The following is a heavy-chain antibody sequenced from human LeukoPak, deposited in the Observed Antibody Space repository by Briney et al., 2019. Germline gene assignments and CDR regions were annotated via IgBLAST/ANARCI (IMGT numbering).Heavy chain of an antibody. V-gene: IGHV4-39*07. CDR3: ARVSITMVRGVIYNWFDP. CDR2: IYYSGST. J-gene: IGHJ5*02. CDR1: GGSISSSSYY. D-gene: IGHD3-10*01. Sequence: PSETLSLTCTFSGGSISSSSYYWGWIRQPPGKGLEWIGSIYYSGSTYYNPSLKSRVTISVDTSKNQFSLKLSSVTAADTAVYYCARVSITMVRGVIYNWFDPWGQGTLVTVSS.